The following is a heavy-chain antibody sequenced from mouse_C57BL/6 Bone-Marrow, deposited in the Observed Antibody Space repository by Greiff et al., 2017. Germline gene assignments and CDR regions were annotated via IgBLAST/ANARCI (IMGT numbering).Heavy chain of an antibody. CDR2: IYPRSGNT. J-gene: IGHJ2*01. Sequence: QVQLQQSGAELARPGASVKLSCTASGYTFTSYGISWVKQRTGQGLEWIGEIYPRSGNTYYNEKFKGKATLTADKSSSTAYMELRSLTSEESAVYFCARLDITPVVFDYWGQGTTLTVSS. CDR3: ARLDITPVVFDY. V-gene: IGHV1-81*01. CDR1: GYTFTSYG. D-gene: IGHD1-1*01.